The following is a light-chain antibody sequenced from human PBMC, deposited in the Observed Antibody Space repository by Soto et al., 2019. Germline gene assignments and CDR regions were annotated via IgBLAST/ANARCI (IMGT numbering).Light chain of an antibody. CDR2: VAS. J-gene: IGKJ4*01. CDR3: QQYNSYSPLT. CDR1: QSINTY. V-gene: IGKV1-5*01. Sequence: DIQMTQSPSSLSASVGDRVTITCRTSQSINTYLNWYQQKPGKAPKLLIYVASTLQSGVPSRFSGSGSGTEFTLTISSLQPDDFATYYCQQYNSYSPLTFGGGTKVDI.